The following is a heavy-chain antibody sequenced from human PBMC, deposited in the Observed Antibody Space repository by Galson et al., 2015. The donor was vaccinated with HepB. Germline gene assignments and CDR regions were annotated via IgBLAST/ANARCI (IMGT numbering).Heavy chain of an antibody. CDR1: GFTFSSYA. D-gene: IGHD2-15*01. Sequence: SLRLSCAGSGFTFSSYAMTWVRQAPGKGLQWVSSISGTGGTIYHADSVKGRFTISRDNSKNTLFLQMASLRVDDTAVYYCARVLPGARSSRFDPWGQGTLVTVSS. J-gene: IGHJ5*02. CDR2: ISGTGGTI. CDR3: ARVLPGARSSRFDP. V-gene: IGHV3-23*01.